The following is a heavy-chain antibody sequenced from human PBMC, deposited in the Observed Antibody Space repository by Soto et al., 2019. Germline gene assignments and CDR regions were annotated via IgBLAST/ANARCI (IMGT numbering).Heavy chain of an antibody. V-gene: IGHV1-18*04. CDR2: ISAYNGNT. D-gene: IGHD6-6*01. J-gene: IGHJ4*02. CDR3: ARVPAARLDRLPYYFDY. Sequence: ASVKVSCTASGYTFTSYVISWVRQAPGQGLEWMGWISAYNGNTNYAQKLQGRVTMTTDTSTSTAYMELRSLRSDDTAVYYCARVPAARLDRLPYYFDYWCQGTLINGAS. CDR1: GYTFTSYV.